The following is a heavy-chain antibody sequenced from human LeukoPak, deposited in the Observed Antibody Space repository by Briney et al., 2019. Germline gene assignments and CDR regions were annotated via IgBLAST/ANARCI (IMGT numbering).Heavy chain of an antibody. V-gene: IGHV4-59*01. CDR2: IYYSGST. CDR3: ARDSRAVAGTGGWFDP. CDR1: GGSMSSYY. Sequence: SETLSLTCTVSGGSMSSYYWSWIRQPPGKGLEWIGYIYYSGSTNYNPSLKSRVTISVDTSKNQFSLKLSSVTAADTAVYYCARDSRAVAGTGGWFDPWGQGTQVTVSS. D-gene: IGHD6-19*01. J-gene: IGHJ5*02.